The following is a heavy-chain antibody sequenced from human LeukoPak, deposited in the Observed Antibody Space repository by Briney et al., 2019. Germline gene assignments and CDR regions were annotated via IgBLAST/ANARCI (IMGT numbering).Heavy chain of an antibody. CDR3: ARDPASIAVAGNDWFDP. CDR1: GGSISSGGYY. V-gene: IGHV4-31*03. J-gene: IGHJ5*02. CDR2: IYYSGST. Sequence: SETLSLTCTVSGGSISSGGYYWSWIRQHPGKGLEWIGYIYYSGSTYYNPSLKSRVTISVDTSKNQFSLKLSSVTAADTAVYYCARDPASIAVAGNDWFDPWGQGTLVTVSS. D-gene: IGHD6-19*01.